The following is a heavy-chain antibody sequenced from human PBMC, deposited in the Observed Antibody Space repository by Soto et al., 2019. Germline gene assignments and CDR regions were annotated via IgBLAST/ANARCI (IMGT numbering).Heavy chain of an antibody. CDR1: GGSISGSYYY. CDR2: VFYTGIT. J-gene: IGHJ4*02. D-gene: IGHD1-20*01. CDR3: ATSQKGYNWNYFDH. V-gene: IGHV4-39*01. Sequence: QLQLQESGPGLVKPSETLSLTCAVSGGSISGSYYYWGWLRQSPGKGPEWIGSVFYTGITSYNPSLESGVSVSVETSKNQCSLTVSGVSAADAAVYYCATSQKGYNWNYFDHWGQGALVTVSS.